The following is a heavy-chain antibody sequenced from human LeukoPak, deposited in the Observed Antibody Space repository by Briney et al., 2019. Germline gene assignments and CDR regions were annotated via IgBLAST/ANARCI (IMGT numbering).Heavy chain of an antibody. Sequence: GGSLRLSCAASGFTFSSYSMNWVRQAPGEGLEWVSYISSSSSTIYYADSVKGRFTISRDNAKNSLYLQMNSLRAEDTAVYYCARDNGDYEYYFDYWGQGTLVTVSS. CDR3: ARDNGDYEYYFDY. CDR2: ISSSSSTI. V-gene: IGHV3-48*04. J-gene: IGHJ4*02. D-gene: IGHD4-17*01. CDR1: GFTFSSYS.